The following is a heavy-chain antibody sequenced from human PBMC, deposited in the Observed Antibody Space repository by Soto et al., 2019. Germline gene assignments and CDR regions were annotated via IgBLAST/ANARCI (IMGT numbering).Heavy chain of an antibody. Sequence: EVQLLESGGGLVQPGGSLRLSCAASGFTFSSYAMSWVRQAPGKGLEWVSAISGSGGSTYYADSVKGRFTISRDNSKXXLYLQMNSLRAEDTAVYYCAKERSIAVAAYDAFDIWGQGTMVTVSS. J-gene: IGHJ3*02. CDR3: AKERSIAVAAYDAFDI. CDR2: ISGSGGST. D-gene: IGHD6-19*01. V-gene: IGHV3-23*01. CDR1: GFTFSSYA.